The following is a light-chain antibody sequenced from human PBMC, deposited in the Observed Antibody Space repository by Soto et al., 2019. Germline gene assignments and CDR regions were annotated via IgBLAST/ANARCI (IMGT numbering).Light chain of an antibody. CDR1: QSVSSSH. CDR3: QQYGDSPAT. J-gene: IGKJ3*01. V-gene: IGKV3-20*01. Sequence: EIVLTQSPGTLSLSPGERATLSCRASQSVSSSHLAWYQQKPGQAPRLLIYGAFNRATGIPDRFSGSGSGTDFTLTFSRLEPEDFAVYYCQQYGDSPATFGPGTKVDIK. CDR2: GAF.